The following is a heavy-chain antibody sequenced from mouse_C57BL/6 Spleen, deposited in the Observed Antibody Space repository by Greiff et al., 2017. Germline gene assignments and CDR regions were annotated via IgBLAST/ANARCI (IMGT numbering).Heavy chain of an antibody. V-gene: IGHV2-2*01. D-gene: IGHD2-5*01. J-gene: IGHJ2*01. Sequence: VMLVESGPGLVQPSQSLSITCTVSGFSLTSYGVHWVRQSPGKGLEWLGVIWSGGSTDYNAAFISRLSISKDNSKSQVFFKMNSLQADDTAIYYCARMSNYLYYFDYWGQGTTLTVSS. CDR3: ARMSNYLYYFDY. CDR1: GFSLTSYG. CDR2: IWSGGST.